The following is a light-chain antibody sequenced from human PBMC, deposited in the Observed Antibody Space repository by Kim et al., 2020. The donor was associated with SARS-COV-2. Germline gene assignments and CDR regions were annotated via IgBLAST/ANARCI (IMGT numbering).Light chain of an antibody. CDR3: AAWDDSLNGPV. CDR2: SNN. J-gene: IGLJ1*01. CDR1: GTTFGNKT. V-gene: IGLV1-44*01. Sequence: GERFTVYCAGGGTTFGNKTVNWYQQSPGPAPKLLIYSNNQRPSGVPDRFSGSKSGTSASLAISGLQSEDEADYYCAAWDDSLNGPVFGTGTKVTVL.